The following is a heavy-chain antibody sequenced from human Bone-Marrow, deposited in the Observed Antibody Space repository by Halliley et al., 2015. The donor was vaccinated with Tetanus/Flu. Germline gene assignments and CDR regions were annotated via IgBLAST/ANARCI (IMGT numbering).Heavy chain of an antibody. D-gene: IGHD5-18*01. J-gene: IGHJ4*02. CDR2: IWYDETHK. CDR1: GFSFSNHA. Sequence: SLRLSCVASGFSFSNHAIHWVRQAPGKGLEWVASIWYDETHKNYVDSVKGRFTISGDNSKNTLYLQMNSLSAEDTAVYYCARDPVATAMAFFDYWGQGTLVTVSS. V-gene: IGHV3-33*01. CDR3: ARDPVATAMAFFDY.